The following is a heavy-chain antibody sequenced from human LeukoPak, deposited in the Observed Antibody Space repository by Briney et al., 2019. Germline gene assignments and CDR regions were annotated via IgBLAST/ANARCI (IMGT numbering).Heavy chain of an antibody. CDR3: AREGALGSSIDY. J-gene: IGHJ4*02. D-gene: IGHD6-6*01. Sequence: PGGSLRLSCAASGFTFSDYYMRWIRQAPGKGLKWVSYISSSGSTIYYADSVKGRFTISRDNAKNSLYLQMNSLRAEDTAVYYCAREGALGSSIDYWGQGTLVTVSS. CDR2: ISSSGSTI. CDR1: GFTFSDYY. V-gene: IGHV3-11*04.